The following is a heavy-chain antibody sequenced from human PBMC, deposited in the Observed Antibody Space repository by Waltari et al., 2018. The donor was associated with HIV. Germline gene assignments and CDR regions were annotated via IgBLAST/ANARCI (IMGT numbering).Heavy chain of an antibody. D-gene: IGHD3-3*01. CDR1: GFTLNNYA. V-gene: IGHV3-23*01. J-gene: IGHJ4*02. CDR3: AVQDGFFDF. Sequence: VRPGGSLRLSCTVYGFTLNNYALNWVRQAPGKGLEWVGGISGSGDRTDYAASAKGRFTISRDNSKKTLYLQMRGLRVDDTASYYCAVQDGFFDFWGRGTVVSVAS. CDR2: ISGSGDRT.